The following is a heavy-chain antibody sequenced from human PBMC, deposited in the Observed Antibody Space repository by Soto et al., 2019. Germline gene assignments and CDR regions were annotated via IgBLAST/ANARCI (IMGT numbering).Heavy chain of an antibody. D-gene: IGHD3-9*01. CDR2: IIPIFGTA. CDR1: GGTFSSYA. J-gene: IGHJ6*02. V-gene: IGHV1-69*13. Sequence: SVKVSCKASGGTFSSYAISWVRQAPGQGLEWMGGIIPIFGTANYAQKFQGRVTITADESTSTAYMELSSLRSEDTAVYYCARGSPPRAYDILTGYYPPYYYYGMDVWGQGTTVTVSS. CDR3: ARGSPPRAYDILTGYYPPYYYYGMDV.